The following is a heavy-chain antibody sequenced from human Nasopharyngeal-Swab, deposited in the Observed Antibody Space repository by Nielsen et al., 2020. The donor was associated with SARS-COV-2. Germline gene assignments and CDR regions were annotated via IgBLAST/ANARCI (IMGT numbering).Heavy chain of an antibody. V-gene: IGHV3-21*01. CDR2: ISSDSSYI. CDR3: AREAIFGDYTYIDY. D-gene: IGHD4-17*01. J-gene: IGHJ4*02. CDR1: GFTLKTYG. Sequence: GESLKLSCAASGFTLKTYGMMWVRQAPGKGLEWVSSISSDSSYIYYADSVKGRFTISRDNAKYSLYLQMNSLRGEDTAVYYCAREAIFGDYTYIDYWGQGTLVTVSS.